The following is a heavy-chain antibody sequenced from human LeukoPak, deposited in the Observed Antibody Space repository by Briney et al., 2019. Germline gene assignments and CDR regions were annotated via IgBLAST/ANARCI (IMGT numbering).Heavy chain of an antibody. CDR1: GGAISSSRYY. Sequence: SEPLSPTCTVSGGAISSSRYYWGGIRQPPGKGLEWIGGIYYSGATYYNPSLKSRVTISVDTSKKQFSLKRSSVPAPATAVYYCARRAVGATFRGAFDIWGDGKMVTVSS. CDR3: ARRAVGATFRGAFDI. V-gene: IGHV4-39*01. D-gene: IGHD1-26*01. CDR2: IYYSGAT. J-gene: IGHJ3*02.